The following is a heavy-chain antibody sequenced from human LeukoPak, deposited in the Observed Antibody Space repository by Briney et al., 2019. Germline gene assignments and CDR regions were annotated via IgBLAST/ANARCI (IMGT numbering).Heavy chain of an antibody. CDR1: GGSFSGYY. CDR2: INHSGST. Sequence: PSETLSLTCAVYGGSFSGYYWSWIRQPPGKGLEWIGEINHSGSTNYNPSLKSRVTISVDTSTNQFSLKLSSVTAADTAVYYCASRNIAAWSYFDYWGQGTLVTVSS. D-gene: IGHD6-25*01. J-gene: IGHJ4*02. CDR3: ASRNIAAWSYFDY. V-gene: IGHV4-34*01.